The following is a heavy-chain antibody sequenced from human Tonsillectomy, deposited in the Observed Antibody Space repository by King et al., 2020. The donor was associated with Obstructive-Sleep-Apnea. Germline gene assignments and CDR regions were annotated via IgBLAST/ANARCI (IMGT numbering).Heavy chain of an antibody. V-gene: IGHV3-15*01. CDR1: VFTFSDAR. Sequence: VQLVESWGGFVKPGGSLRLSWLASVFTFSDARLNCFLLAPGEGQEGVVRIKSKIGGGTKDYAASVKGRFTISRDDSKNTVYLQMNSLKTEDTAVYFCTHIVVVPAAMLYWGQGTLVTVSS. CDR2: IKSKIGGGTK. D-gene: IGHD2-2*01. J-gene: IGHJ4*02. CDR3: THIVVVPAAMLY.